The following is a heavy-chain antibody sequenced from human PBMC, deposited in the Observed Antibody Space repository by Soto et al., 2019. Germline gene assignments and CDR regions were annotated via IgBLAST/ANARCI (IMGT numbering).Heavy chain of an antibody. Sequence: QVQLVESGGGVVQPGRSLRLSCAASRFTFSSYDMHWVRQAPAKGLEWVALIWYDGSNKYYADSVKGRFTISKDNSKNLPYLQMSSLTAEDTAVYYSARETSYWCDPWGQGTLVTVSS. J-gene: IGHJ5*02. V-gene: IGHV3-33*01. CDR2: IWYDGSNK. CDR1: RFTFSSYD. CDR3: ARETSYWCDP.